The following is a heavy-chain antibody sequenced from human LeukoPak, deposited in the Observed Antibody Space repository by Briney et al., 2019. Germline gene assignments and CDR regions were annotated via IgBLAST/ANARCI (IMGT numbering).Heavy chain of an antibody. Sequence: PGRSLRLSCAASGFTFSSYGMHWVRQAPGKGLEWVAVISYDGSNKYYADSVKGRFTISRDNSKNTLYLQMNSLRAEDTAVYYCARALSAFDIWGQGTMVTVSS. CDR2: ISYDGSNK. V-gene: IGHV3-30*03. CDR3: ARALSAFDI. CDR1: GFTFSSYG. J-gene: IGHJ3*02.